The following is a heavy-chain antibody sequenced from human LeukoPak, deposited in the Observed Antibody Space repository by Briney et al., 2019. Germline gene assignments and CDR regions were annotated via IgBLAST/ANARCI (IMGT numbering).Heavy chain of an antibody. CDR1: GFTFSSYW. D-gene: IGHD3-3*01. J-gene: IGHJ4*02. Sequence: GGSLRLSCAASGFTFSSYWMSWVRQAPGKGLEWVANIKQDGSEKYYVDSVKGRFTISRDNAKNSLYLQMNSLRAEDTAVYYCARGGEILEWLEPYFDYWGQGTLVTVSS. CDR2: IKQDGSEK. CDR3: ARGGEILEWLEPYFDY. V-gene: IGHV3-7*03.